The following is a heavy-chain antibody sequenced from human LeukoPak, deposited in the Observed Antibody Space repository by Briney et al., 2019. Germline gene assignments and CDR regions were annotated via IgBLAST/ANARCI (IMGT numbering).Heavy chain of an antibody. CDR1: GYTFTSYG. CDR2: ISAYNGNT. D-gene: IGHD3-22*01. Sequence: ASVKVSCKAFGYTFTSYGISWVRQAPGQGLEWMGWISAYNGNTNYAQKLQGGVTMTTDTSTSTAYMELRSLRSDDTAVYYCARDPPYYYDSSGYSSSGAFDIWGQGTMVTVSS. J-gene: IGHJ3*02. CDR3: ARDPPYYYDSSGYSSSGAFDI. V-gene: IGHV1-18*01.